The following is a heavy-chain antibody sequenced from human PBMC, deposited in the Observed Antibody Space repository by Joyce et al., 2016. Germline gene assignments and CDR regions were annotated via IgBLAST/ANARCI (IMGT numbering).Heavy chain of an antibody. V-gene: IGHV1-3*01. D-gene: IGHD6-13*01. J-gene: IGHJ6*02. CDR2: INAGTGFR. Sequence: QAQLVQSGAEVKEPGALVKASCKGSGYTFGRYDIHWWRQAPGQSLEWMVLINAGTGFRSYSQSFQGGVIIGRDASASTGYIELTSLTSEDTAVYFCARKDIISWRYGLDVWGQGTTVIVSS. CDR1: GYTFGRYD. CDR3: ARKDIISWRYGLDV.